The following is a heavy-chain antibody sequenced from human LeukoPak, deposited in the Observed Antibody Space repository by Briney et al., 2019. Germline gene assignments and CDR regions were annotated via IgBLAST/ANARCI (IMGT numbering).Heavy chain of an antibody. CDR2: IDHRGTA. V-gene: IGHV4-34*01. CDR3: AVGITILGVAASFDH. CDR1: GASYNAYY. Sequence: SETLSLTCAVYGASYNAYYWSWIRQPPGKGLEWIGDIDHRGTATYNPSLKSRLTISADASKNQFSLKLNSVTDADTAVYYCAVGITILGVAASFDHWAQGNLVIVSS. D-gene: IGHD3-3*01. J-gene: IGHJ4*02.